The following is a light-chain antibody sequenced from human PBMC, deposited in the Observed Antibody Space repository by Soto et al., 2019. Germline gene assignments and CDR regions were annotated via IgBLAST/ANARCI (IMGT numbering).Light chain of an antibody. CDR3: CSYAGSYTGV. CDR2: EVS. J-gene: IGLJ1*01. CDR1: SSDIGGYNF. V-gene: IGLV2-14*01. Sequence: QSALTQPASVSGSPGQSITISCTGTSSDIGGYNFVSWYHQHPGKAPKLMIYEVSNRPSGVSDRFSGSKSGNTASLTISGLQAEDEADYYCCSYAGSYTGVFGTGTKLTVL.